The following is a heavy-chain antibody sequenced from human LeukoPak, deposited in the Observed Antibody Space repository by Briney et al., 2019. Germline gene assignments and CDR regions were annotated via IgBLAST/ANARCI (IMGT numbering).Heavy chain of an antibody. V-gene: IGHV1-69*01. J-gene: IGHJ4*02. CDR2: IIPIFGTA. D-gene: IGHD3-22*01. Sequence: SVKVSCKASGGTFSSYAISWVRQAPGQGLEWMGGIIPIFGTANYAQKFQGRVTITADESTSTAYMELSSLRSEDTAVYYRASRLLYYYDSSGYSSFDYWGQGTLVTVSS. CDR1: GGTFSSYA. CDR3: ASRLLYYYDSSGYSSFDY.